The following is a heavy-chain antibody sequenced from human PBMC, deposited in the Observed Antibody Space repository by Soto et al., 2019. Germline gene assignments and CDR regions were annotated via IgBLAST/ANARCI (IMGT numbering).Heavy chain of an antibody. J-gene: IGHJ4*02. CDR2: INRGGGRT. Sequence: QEQLVQSGAEVTKPGASVKLSCKASGYTFPSYYIHWVRQAPGQGLEWGAMINRGGGRTKNAQMFQGRVTLTRDGSTGTVDMELSSLTSADTAGYYCARGPSCGGDCYLFDYWGQGALVTVAS. CDR1: GYTFPSYY. CDR3: ARGPSCGGDCYLFDY. D-gene: IGHD2-21*02. V-gene: IGHV1-46*01.